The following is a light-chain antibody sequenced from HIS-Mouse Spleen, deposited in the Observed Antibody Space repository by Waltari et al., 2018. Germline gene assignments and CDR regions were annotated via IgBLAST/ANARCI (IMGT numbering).Light chain of an antibody. CDR3: QQLNSYPPT. CDR1: QGISSY. V-gene: IGKV1-9*01. J-gene: IGKJ1*01. Sequence: DIQLTQSPSFLSASVGDRVTITCRASQGISSYLAWYQQKPGKAPKLLIYAASTLQSGVPSRCSGSGSGTEFTLKISSLQPEDFATYYCQQLNSYPPTFGQGTKVEIK. CDR2: AAS.